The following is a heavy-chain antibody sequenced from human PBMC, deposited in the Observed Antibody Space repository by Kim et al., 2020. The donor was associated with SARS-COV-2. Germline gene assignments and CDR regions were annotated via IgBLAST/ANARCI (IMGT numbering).Heavy chain of an antibody. J-gene: IGHJ5*02. CDR2: IYYSGST. Sequence: SETLSLTCTVSGGSISSGGYYWSWIRQHPGKGLEWIGYIYYSGSTYYNPSLKSRVTISVDTSKNQFSLKLSSVTAADTAVYYCARDNYYDSGQSWFDPWGQGTLVTVSS. CDR3: ARDNYYDSGQSWFDP. V-gene: IGHV4-31*03. D-gene: IGHD3-22*01. CDR1: GGSISSGGYY.